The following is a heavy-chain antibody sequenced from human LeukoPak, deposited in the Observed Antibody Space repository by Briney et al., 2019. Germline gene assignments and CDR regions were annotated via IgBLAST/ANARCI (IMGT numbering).Heavy chain of an antibody. J-gene: IGHJ4*02. CDR3: ARDRGSYSDY. CDR1: GFTFSSYW. D-gene: IGHD3-16*01. V-gene: IGHV3-74*01. CDR2: VNTDGSTP. Sequence: PGGSLRLSRAASGFTFSSYWMHWVRQAPGKGLVWVSRVNTDGSTPTYADSVKGRFTISRDNAKNTLYLQMNSLRAEDTAVYYCARDRGSYSDYWGQGTLVTVSS.